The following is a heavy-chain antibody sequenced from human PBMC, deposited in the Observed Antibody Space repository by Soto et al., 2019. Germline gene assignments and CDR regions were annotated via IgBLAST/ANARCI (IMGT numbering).Heavy chain of an antibody. V-gene: IGHV3-48*03. Sequence: EVQLVESGGGLVQPGGSLRLSCAASGFTFSRFELHWVRQAPGKGLEWISYISSSGSTAYYASSVEGRFTISRNNANNPANLQMAGLGAEDTALYSCTRAAGFLNLSFYWGQEPWSPSPQ. CDR1: GFTFSRFE. D-gene: IGHD1-20*01. CDR2: ISSSGSTA. J-gene: IGHJ4*01. CDR3: TRAAGFLNLSFY.